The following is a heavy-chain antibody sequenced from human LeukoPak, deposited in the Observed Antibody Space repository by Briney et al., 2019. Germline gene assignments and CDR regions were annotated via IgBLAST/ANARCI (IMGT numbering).Heavy chain of an antibody. CDR2: IKQDGSET. V-gene: IGHV3-7*01. CDR3: ARERRHNSPGLIDF. D-gene: IGHD1-1*01. Sequence: PGGSLRLSCKTSGFTLSSYWMSWVRQTPGKGLEWVANIKQDGSETYYVDSVKGRFTISRDNAKNSLFLQMNNLRAEDTAIYYCARERRHNSPGLIDFWGQGTLVTVSP. CDR1: GFTLSSYW. J-gene: IGHJ4*02.